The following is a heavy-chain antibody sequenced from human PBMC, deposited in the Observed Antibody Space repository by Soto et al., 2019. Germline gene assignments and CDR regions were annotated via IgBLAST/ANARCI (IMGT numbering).Heavy chain of an antibody. CDR3: VWDSGWRILNFDS. V-gene: IGHV3-30*03. CDR2: ASYDGSET. J-gene: IGHJ4*02. Sequence: QVQLVESGGVVVQPGRSLRLACAASGFDFRSYGIHWVRQAPGRGLEWVAAASYDGSETYYADSAKGRFTVSKAISKNTVLLQMNALRDEKTALYFCVWDSGWRILNFDSWGQVTLVTVSS. D-gene: IGHD3-10*01. CDR1: GFDFRSYG.